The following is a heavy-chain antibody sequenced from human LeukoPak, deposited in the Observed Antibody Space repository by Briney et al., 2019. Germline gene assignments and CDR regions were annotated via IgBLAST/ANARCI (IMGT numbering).Heavy chain of an antibody. CDR3: ASARYSSGWHYYYYYYMDV. J-gene: IGHJ6*03. CDR1: GLTVSSNY. Sequence: GGSLTLSCAASGLTVSSNYMSWVRQAPGKGLEWVSVIYSGGSTYYADSVKGRFTISRDNSKNTLYLQMNSLRAEDTAVYYCASARYSSGWHYYYYYYMDVWGKGTTVTVSS. CDR2: IYSGGST. V-gene: IGHV3-53*01. D-gene: IGHD6-19*01.